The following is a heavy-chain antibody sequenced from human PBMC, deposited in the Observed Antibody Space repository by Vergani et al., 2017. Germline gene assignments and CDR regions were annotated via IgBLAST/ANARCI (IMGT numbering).Heavy chain of an antibody. D-gene: IGHD4/OR15-4a*01. CDR1: GFTFSSYG. Sequence: QVQVVESGGGMVQPGRSLRLSCAASGFTFSSYGIHWVRQAPGKGLEWVAVISSDGSKKYYGDSVKGRFTISRDNSKNTLFLQMNSLRAEDTAVYYCARYTSGALDSWGQGTLVTVSS. CDR3: ARYTSGALDS. V-gene: IGHV3-30*03. CDR2: ISSDGSKK. J-gene: IGHJ4*02.